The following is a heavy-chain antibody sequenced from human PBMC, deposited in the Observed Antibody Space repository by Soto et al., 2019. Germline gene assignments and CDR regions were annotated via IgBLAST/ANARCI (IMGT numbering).Heavy chain of an antibody. D-gene: IGHD3-22*01. CDR3: ARGIGKHDSSGLYYGMDV. CDR2: ISYDGSNK. CDR1: GFTFSSYA. Sequence: GGSLRLSCAASGFTFSSYAMHWVRQAPGKGLEWVAVISYDGSNKYYADSVKGRFTISKDNSKNTLYLQMNSLRAEDTAVYYCARGIGKHDSSGLYYGMDVWGQGTTVTVSS. V-gene: IGHV3-30-3*01. J-gene: IGHJ6*02.